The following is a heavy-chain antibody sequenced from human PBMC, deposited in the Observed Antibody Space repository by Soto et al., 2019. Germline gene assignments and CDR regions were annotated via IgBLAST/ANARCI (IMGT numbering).Heavy chain of an antibody. J-gene: IGHJ3*02. CDR1: GGSVNSGNYY. Sequence: QVQLQQWGAGLLKPSETLSLTCAVYGGSVNSGNYYWRWIRQPPGKGLEWIGEMSHSGGTHFNPSRTSRVTISVDTSKNQFSLKMSSVTAADTALYYCARVERGTATTVVDAFDIWGPGTLVTVSS. CDR2: MSHSGGT. CDR3: ARVERGTATTVVDAFDI. V-gene: IGHV4-34*01. D-gene: IGHD1-1*01.